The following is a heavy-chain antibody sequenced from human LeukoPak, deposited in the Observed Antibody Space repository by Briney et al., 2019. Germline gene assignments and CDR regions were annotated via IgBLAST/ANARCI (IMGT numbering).Heavy chain of an antibody. Sequence: SETLSLTCTVSGGSIRSYYWNWIRQPPGKGLEWIGYIYDGGSTNYNPSLKSRVTLSVDMSKNQFSLKLSSVTAADTAVYYCARGYSSGWYRVDYWGQGTLVTVSS. V-gene: IGHV4-59*01. J-gene: IGHJ4*02. CDR2: IYDGGST. CDR1: GGSIRSYY. D-gene: IGHD6-19*01. CDR3: ARGYSSGWYRVDY.